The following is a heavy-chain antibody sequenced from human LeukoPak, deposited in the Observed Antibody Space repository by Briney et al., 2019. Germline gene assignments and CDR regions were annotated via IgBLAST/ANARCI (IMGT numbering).Heavy chain of an antibody. J-gene: IGHJ5*02. V-gene: IGHV1-2*02. Sequence: ASVKVSCKASGYTFTGYYMHWVRQAPGQGLEWMGWINPNSGGTNYAQKFQSRVTITRDTSISTAYMELSRLRSDDTAVYYCARDSWSGYFNWFDPWGQGTLVTVSS. CDR1: GYTFTGYY. D-gene: IGHD3-3*01. CDR3: ARDSWSGYFNWFDP. CDR2: INPNSGGT.